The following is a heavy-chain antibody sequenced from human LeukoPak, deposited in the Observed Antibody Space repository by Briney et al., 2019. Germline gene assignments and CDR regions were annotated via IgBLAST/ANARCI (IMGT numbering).Heavy chain of an antibody. V-gene: IGHV1-2*02. CDR1: GYTFTGYY. Sequence: ASVKVSYKASGYTFTGYYMHWVRQAPGQGLEWMGWINPNSGGTNYAQKFQGRVTMTRDTSISTAYMELSRLRSDDTAVYYCARRGSSWYYFDYWGQGTLVTVSS. J-gene: IGHJ4*02. D-gene: IGHD6-13*01. CDR2: INPNSGGT. CDR3: ARRGSSWYYFDY.